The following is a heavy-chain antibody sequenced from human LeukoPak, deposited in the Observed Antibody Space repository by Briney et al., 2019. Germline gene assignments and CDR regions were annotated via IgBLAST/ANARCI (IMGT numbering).Heavy chain of an antibody. CDR2: IYYSGST. V-gene: IGHV4-61*01. J-gene: IGHJ4*02. Sequence: SETLSLTCTVSGGSVSSGSYYWSWIRQPPGTGLEWIGYIYYSGSTNYNPSLKSRVTISVDTSKNQFSLKLSSVTAADTAEYYCAREMGSSTSRYFDYWGQGTLVTVSS. CDR3: AREMGSSTSRYFDY. CDR1: GGSVSSGSYY. D-gene: IGHD3-10*01.